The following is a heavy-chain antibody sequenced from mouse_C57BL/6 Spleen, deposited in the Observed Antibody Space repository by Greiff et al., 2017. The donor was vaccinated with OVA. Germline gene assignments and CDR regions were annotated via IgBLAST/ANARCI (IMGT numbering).Heavy chain of an antibody. CDR1: GYSFTGYY. D-gene: IGHD2-4*01. CDR3: ARTIDYVLYYYAMDY. V-gene: IGHV1-42*01. J-gene: IGHJ4*01. CDR2: INPSTGGT. Sequence: EVKLVESGPELVKPGASVKISCKASGYSFTGYYMNWVKQSPEKSLEWIGEINPSTGGTTYNQKFKAKATLTVDKSSSTAYMQLKSLTSEDSAVYYCARTIDYVLYYYAMDYWGQGTSVTVSS.